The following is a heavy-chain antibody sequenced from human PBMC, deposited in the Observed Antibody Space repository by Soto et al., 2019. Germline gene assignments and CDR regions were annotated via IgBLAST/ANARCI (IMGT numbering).Heavy chain of an antibody. Sequence: GGSLRLSCAASGFTFSSYAMSWVRQAPGKGLEWVSAISGSGGSTYYADSVKGRFTISRDNSKNTLYLQMNSLRAEDTAVYYCAKDLILGVIIYLDYWGQGTLVTVSS. D-gene: IGHD3-10*01. V-gene: IGHV3-23*01. CDR2: ISGSGGST. CDR3: AKDLILGVIIYLDY. CDR1: GFTFSSYA. J-gene: IGHJ4*02.